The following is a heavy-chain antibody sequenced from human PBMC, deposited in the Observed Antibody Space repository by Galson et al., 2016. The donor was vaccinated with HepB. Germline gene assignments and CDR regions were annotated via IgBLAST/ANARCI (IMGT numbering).Heavy chain of an antibody. V-gene: IGHV3-30*03. CDR3: ARDGSSSSLDY. D-gene: IGHD6-6*01. J-gene: IGHJ4*02. CDR1: GFTFSSYS. Sequence: SLRLSCAVSGFTFSSYSMNWVRQAPGKGLEWVAVISYDGTNKYFSDSVKGRLTISRDNSKNTLYLQMNSLRAEDTAVYYCARDGSSSSLDYWGQGTLLIVSS. CDR2: ISYDGTNK.